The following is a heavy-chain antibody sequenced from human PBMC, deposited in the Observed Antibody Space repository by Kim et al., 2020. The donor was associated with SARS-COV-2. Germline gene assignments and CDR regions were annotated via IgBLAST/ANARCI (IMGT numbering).Heavy chain of an antibody. CDR3: ARVADYYGSGSYISRWFDP. Sequence: GGSLRLSCAASGFTFSDYYMSWIRQAPGKGLEWVSYISSSGSTIYYADSVKGRFTISRDNAKNSLYLQMNSLRAEDTAVYYCARVADYYGSGSYISRWFDPWGQGTLVTVSS. CDR2: ISSSGSTI. CDR1: GFTFSDYY. V-gene: IGHV3-11*01. J-gene: IGHJ5*02. D-gene: IGHD3-10*01.